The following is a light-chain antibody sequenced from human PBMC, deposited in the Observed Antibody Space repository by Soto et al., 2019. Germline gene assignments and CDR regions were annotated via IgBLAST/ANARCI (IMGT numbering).Light chain of an antibody. CDR1: ALPKQY. Sequence: SYELTQPPSVSVSPGQTARITCSGAALPKQYAYWYQQKPGQAPGLVIYKDSERPSGIPERFSGSSSGTTVTLTISGVQAEDEADYYCQSADSSGTHVVFGGGTKLTVL. J-gene: IGLJ2*01. CDR2: KDS. V-gene: IGLV3-25*03. CDR3: QSADSSGTHVV.